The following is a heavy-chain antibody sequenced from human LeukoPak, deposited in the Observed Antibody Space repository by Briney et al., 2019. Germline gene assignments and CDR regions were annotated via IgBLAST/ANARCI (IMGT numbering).Heavy chain of an antibody. CDR1: GFTVSSNY. CDR2: IYSDGST. D-gene: IGHD6-13*01. Sequence: GGSLRLSCAASGFTVSSNYMSWVRQAPGKGLEWVSLIYSDGSTYYADSVRGRFTISRDNAKNSLYLQMNSLRADDTAVYYCARGSYSSSPFPFDFWGQGTLVTVSS. CDR3: ARGSYSSSPFPFDF. J-gene: IGHJ4*02. V-gene: IGHV3-66*01.